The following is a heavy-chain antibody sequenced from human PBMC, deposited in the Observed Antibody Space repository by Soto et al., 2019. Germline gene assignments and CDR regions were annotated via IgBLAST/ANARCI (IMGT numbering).Heavy chain of an antibody. CDR2: IYYSGST. J-gene: IGHJ4*02. D-gene: IGHD3-22*01. CDR1: GGSISSGGYY. CDR3: ASEDRSFYYFDY. Sequence: LSLTCTVSGGSISSGGYYWSWIRQHPGKGLEWIRYIYYSGSTYYNPSLKSRVTISVDTSKNQFSLKLSSVTAADTAVYYCASEDRSFYYFDYWGQGTLVTVSS. V-gene: IGHV4-31*03.